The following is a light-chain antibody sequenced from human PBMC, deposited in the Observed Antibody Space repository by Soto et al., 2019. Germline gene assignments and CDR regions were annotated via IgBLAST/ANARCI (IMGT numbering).Light chain of an antibody. CDR1: QTVDSNY. CDR2: DAS. Sequence: IVLTQSPATLSLSPGEGAILYCRASQTVDSNYLTWYQQKPGQTPRLLIYDASSRATGIPDRFSGSGSGTDFTLTISRLEPEDFAVYYCQQYGNSLYTFGQGTKLEIK. J-gene: IGKJ2*01. CDR3: QQYGNSLYT. V-gene: IGKV3-20*01.